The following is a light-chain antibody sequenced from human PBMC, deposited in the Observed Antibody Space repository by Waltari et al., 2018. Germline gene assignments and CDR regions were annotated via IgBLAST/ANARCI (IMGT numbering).Light chain of an antibody. J-gene: IGLJ3*02. CDR1: SGSVSTSNS. Sequence: QTVVTQEPSLSVSPGGTVTLTCGLHSGSVSTSNSHSWYQQTPGQAPRTLIYSTNSRSSGVSDRFFGSILGKKAALTITGAQADDEGDYYCVLYMGDGTCVFGGGTKLTVL. CDR2: STN. V-gene: IGLV8-61*01. CDR3: VLYMGDGTCV.